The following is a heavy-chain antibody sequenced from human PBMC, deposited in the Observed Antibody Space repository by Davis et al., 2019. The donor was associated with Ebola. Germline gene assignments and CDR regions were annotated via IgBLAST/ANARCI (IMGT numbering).Heavy chain of an antibody. CDR2: ISGSGGST. D-gene: IGHD6-19*01. J-gene: IGHJ4*02. V-gene: IGHV3-23*01. Sequence: GESLKISCAASGFTFSSYAMSWVRQAPGKGLEWVSAISGSGGSTYYAGSVKGRFTISRDNSKNTLYLQMNSLRAEDTAVYYCAKSSSGWPFDYWGQGTLVTVSS. CDR3: AKSSSGWPFDY. CDR1: GFTFSSYA.